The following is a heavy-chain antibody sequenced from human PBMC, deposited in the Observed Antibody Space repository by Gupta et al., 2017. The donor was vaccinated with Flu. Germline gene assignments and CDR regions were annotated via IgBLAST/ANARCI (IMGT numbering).Heavy chain of an antibody. D-gene: IGHD6-19*01. Sequence: QVQLVQSGAEVKKPGSSVKVSCKASGGTFTSYATSWLRQAPGQGLEWMGGIIPIFRTSNYSQRFQGRLTIYADSSTNTAYMELSSLTSEDTAVYYCARGGRSGWLVNPDYWGQGTLVTVSS. J-gene: IGHJ4*02. CDR3: ARGGRSGWLVNPDY. V-gene: IGHV1-69*06. CDR2: IIPIFRTS. CDR1: GGTFTSYA.